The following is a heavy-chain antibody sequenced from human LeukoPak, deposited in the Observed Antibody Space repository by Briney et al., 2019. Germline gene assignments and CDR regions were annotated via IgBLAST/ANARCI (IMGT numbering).Heavy chain of an antibody. CDR1: GFSLSTSGVG. V-gene: IGHV2-5*02. CDR2: IYWDDDK. D-gene: IGHD3-16*01. CDR3: ALSDEYVWGSYFDY. J-gene: IGHJ4*02. Sequence: SGPTLVNPTQTLTLTCTFSGFSLSTSGVGVGWIRQPPGKALEWLALIYWDDDKRYSPSLKSRLSITKDTSKNHVVLIMTNMDPVDTATYYCALSDEYVWGSYFDYWGQGTLVTVSS.